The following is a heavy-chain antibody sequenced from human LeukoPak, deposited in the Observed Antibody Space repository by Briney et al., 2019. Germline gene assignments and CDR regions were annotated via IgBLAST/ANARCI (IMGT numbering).Heavy chain of an antibody. CDR2: IGSDGDST. Sequence: HAGGSLRLSCAASGFNFGTYWMSWVRQAPGKGLEHVSTIGSDGDSTYYADSVKDRFTISRDNSKNALYLQMTSLRPEDSAVYYCVSPVFINYWGQGTLVTVSS. CDR1: GFNFGTYW. J-gene: IGHJ4*02. V-gene: IGHV3-64D*06. CDR3: VSPVFINY. D-gene: IGHD1-14*01.